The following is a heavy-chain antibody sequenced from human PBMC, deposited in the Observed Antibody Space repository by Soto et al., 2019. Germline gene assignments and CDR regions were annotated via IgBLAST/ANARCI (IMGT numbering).Heavy chain of an antibody. D-gene: IGHD1-1*01. CDR1: GFTFSSYA. CDR2: IAYDGRNK. J-gene: IGHJ4*02. Sequence: QVQLVESGGGVVQPGRSLRLSCAASGFTFSSYAMHWVRQAPGKGLEWVAVIAYDGRNKYYADSVKGRFTISRDNSKNTLDLKMNSLRIEDTAVYYCARERERVFDYWGQGTLVTVSS. CDR3: ARERERVFDY. V-gene: IGHV3-30*04.